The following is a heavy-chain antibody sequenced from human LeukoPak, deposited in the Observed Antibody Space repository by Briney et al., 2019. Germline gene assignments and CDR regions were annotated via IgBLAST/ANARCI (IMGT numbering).Heavy chain of an antibody. CDR1: GGSISTYY. J-gene: IGHJ5*02. D-gene: IGHD3-3*01. CDR2: IYYSGST. CDR3: ARGHRSVANNWFDP. V-gene: IGHV4-59*01. Sequence: SETLSLTCTVSGGSISTYYWSWIRQPPGKGLEWIGYIYYSGSTNCNPSLKSRVTISVDTSKNQFSLKLNSLTAADTAVYYCARGHRSVANNWFDPWGQGTLVTVSS.